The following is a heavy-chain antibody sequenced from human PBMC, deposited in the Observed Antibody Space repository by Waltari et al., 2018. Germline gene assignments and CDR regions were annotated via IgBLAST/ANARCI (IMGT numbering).Heavy chain of an antibody. Sequence: EVQLLESGGGLLQPGGSLRLSCEAAGLPFISYAMTWVRQAPGKGLEWVSSISGPALTTFYADSVKGRFSVSRDNSKNTLYLQINGLRADDTAVYYCAKAGGIAAAEFQFDFWGRGTLVTVAS. V-gene: IGHV3-23*01. CDR2: ISGPALTT. CDR3: AKAGGIAAAEFQFDF. CDR1: GLPFISYA. D-gene: IGHD6-13*01. J-gene: IGHJ4*02.